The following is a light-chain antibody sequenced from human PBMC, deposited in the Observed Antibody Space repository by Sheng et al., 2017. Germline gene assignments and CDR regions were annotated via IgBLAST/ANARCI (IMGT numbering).Light chain of an antibody. V-gene: IGKV1-9*01. CDR3: QLSSSPFT. Sequence: DIQLTQSPSFLSASVGDRVTITCRASQGISSYLAWYQQKPGKAPKLLIYAASTLQSGVPSRFIGSGSGTEFTLTISSLQPEDFATYYCQLSSSPFTFGGGTKVEIK. CDR1: QGISSY. J-gene: IGKJ4*01. CDR2: AAS.